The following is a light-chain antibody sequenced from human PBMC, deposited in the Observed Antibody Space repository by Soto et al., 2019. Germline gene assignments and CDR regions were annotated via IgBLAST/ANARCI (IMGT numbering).Light chain of an antibody. CDR2: DVS. V-gene: IGLV2-14*03. CDR3: SSYTSSSTPGV. J-gene: IGLJ1*01. Sequence: QSVLTQPTSVSGSPGQSITISCTGTSSDVGGYNYVSWYQHHPGKAPKLMICDVSDRPSGVSNCFSGSKSGNTASLTISGLQAEDEADYYCSSYTSSSTPGVFGTGTKVTVL. CDR1: SSDVGGYNY.